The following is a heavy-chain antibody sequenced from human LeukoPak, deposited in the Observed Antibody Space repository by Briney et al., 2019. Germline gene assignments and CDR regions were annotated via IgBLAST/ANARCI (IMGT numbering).Heavy chain of an antibody. CDR2: INPNSGGT. J-gene: IGHJ2*01. V-gene: IGHV1-2*02. CDR3: ARGAAAGILRNWYFDL. CDR1: GYAFTAYY. D-gene: IGHD6-13*01. Sequence: ASVKVSCKASGYAFTAYYMHWVRQDPGQGLECMGWINPNSGGTNYVQKFQGRVTMTRDTPISTAYLELSSLRSDDTAVYYCARGAAAGILRNWYFDLWGRGTLVTVSS.